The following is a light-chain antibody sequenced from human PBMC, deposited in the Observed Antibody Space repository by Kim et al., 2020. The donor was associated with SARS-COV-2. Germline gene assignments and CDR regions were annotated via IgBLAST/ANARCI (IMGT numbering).Light chain of an antibody. CDR2: DVR. J-gene: IGLJ1*01. V-gene: IGLV2-14*04. Sequence: GQSITSAGTGTSSDVGGYNYVSWYQQHPGKAPNLMIYDVRKRPSGVSNRLSGSKSGNTDSLTISGIQAEDEADYYCSSYTSSGTYVFGTGTKVTVL. CDR1: SSDVGGYNY. CDR3: SSYTSSGTYV.